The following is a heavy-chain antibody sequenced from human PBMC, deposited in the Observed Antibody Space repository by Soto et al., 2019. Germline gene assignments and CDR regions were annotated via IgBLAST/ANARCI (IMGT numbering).Heavy chain of an antibody. CDR3: AHTGTGPSPSGVVDY. V-gene: IGHV2-5*02. CDR2: IYWDDDK. CDR1: GFSLSTSGVG. D-gene: IGHD3-10*01. J-gene: IGHJ4*02. Sequence: QITLKESGPTLVKPTQTLTLTCTFSGFSLSTSGVGVGWIRQPPGKALEWLALIYWDDDKRYSPSLKSRLTITKDTSKNQVVLTMTNMDPVDTATYYCAHTGTGPSPSGVVDYWGQGTLVTVSS.